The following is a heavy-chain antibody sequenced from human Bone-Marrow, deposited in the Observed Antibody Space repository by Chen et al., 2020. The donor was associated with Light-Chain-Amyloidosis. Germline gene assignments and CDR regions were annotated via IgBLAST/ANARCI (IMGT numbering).Heavy chain of an antibody. J-gene: IGHJ3*02. D-gene: IGHD2-2*01. CDR1: GASMTNGSHY. V-gene: IGHV4-61*02. Sequence: GSGPGLVKPSQTLSLTCSVSGASMTNGSHYWSWIRLPAGKGLEWIGRIYTSGNTNYSPSLKSRVTISVDTSKNQFSLKLNSVTAADTAVYYCARAWRSTSDGRHDAFDIWGQGTMVTVSS. CDR3: ARAWRSTSDGRHDAFDI. CDR2: IYTSGNT.